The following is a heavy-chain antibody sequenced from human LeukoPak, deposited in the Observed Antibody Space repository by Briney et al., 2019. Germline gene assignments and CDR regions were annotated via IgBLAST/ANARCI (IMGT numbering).Heavy chain of an antibody. CDR3: ARGVVVVPAAMPGYYYYYMDV. D-gene: IGHD2-2*01. Sequence: SVKVSCKASGGTFSSYAISWVRQAPGQGLEWMGGVIPIFGTANYAQKFQGRVTITTDESTSTAYMELSSLRSEDTAVYYCARGVVVVPAAMPGYYYYYMDVWGKGTTVTVSS. J-gene: IGHJ6*03. V-gene: IGHV1-69*05. CDR1: GGTFSSYA. CDR2: VIPIFGTA.